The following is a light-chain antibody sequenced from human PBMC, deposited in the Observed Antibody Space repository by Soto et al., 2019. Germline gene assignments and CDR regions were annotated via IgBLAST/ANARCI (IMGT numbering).Light chain of an antibody. J-gene: IGKJ5*01. Sequence: PGERATLSCRASQSVSIYLAWYQQKPGQAPRLLIYDASNRATGIPARFSGSGSGTDFTLTISSLEPEDFAVYYCQQRSNWITFGQGTRLEIK. V-gene: IGKV3-11*01. CDR3: QQRSNWIT. CDR1: QSVSIY. CDR2: DAS.